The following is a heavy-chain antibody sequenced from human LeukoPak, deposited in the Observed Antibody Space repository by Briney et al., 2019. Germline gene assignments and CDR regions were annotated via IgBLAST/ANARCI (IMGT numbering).Heavy chain of an antibody. J-gene: IGHJ5*01. CDR3: VRDVGFGYYGPDS. CDR1: GYIFINSG. Sequence: ASVKVSCKASGYIFINSGISWVRQAPGQGLEWIGWIRGSNGDTNYAQNVQGRVSVTTDTSTSTAYMELRSLRSDDTAVYYCVRDVGFGYYGPDSWGQGTLVTVDS. D-gene: IGHD4-17*01. V-gene: IGHV1-18*01. CDR2: IRGSNGDT.